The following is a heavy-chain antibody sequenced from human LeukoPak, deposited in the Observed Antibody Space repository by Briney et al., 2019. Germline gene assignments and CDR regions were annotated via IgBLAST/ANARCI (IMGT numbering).Heavy chain of an antibody. CDR2: ISGSGGSA. CDR1: GFTFSSYA. D-gene: IGHD2-8*01. J-gene: IGHJ4*02. CDR3: AKDMGYCTNGVCYGYFDY. Sequence: GGSLRLSCAASGFTFSSYAMSWVRQAPGKGLEWVSAISGSGGSAYYADSVKGRFTISRDNSKNTLYLQMNSLGAEDTAVYYCAKDMGYCTNGVCYGYFDYWGQGTLVTVSS. V-gene: IGHV3-23*01.